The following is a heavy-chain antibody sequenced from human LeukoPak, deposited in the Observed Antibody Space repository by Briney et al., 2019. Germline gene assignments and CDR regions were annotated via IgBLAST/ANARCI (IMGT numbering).Heavy chain of an antibody. D-gene: IGHD3-22*01. CDR2: IYHSGST. V-gene: IGHV4-30-2*01. CDR1: GGSISSGGYS. Sequence: SQTLSLTCAVSGGSISSGGYSWSWIRQPPGKGLEWIGYIYHSGSTYYSPSLKSRVTISVDRSKNQFSLKLSSVTAADTAVYYCARILGDYYDSKYAFDIWGRGTMVTVSS. CDR3: ARILGDYYDSKYAFDI. J-gene: IGHJ3*02.